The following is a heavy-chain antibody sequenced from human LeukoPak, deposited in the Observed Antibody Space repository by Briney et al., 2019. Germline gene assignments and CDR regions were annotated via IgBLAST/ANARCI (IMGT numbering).Heavy chain of an antibody. CDR2: VYNSRST. D-gene: IGHD3-3*02. CDR3: ARGPVLSFLQWT. V-gene: IGHV4-30-4*08. CDR1: GGSISSSSYY. J-gene: IGHJ3*01. Sequence: PSETLSLTCTVSGGSISSSSYYWGWIRQPPGKGLEWIGYVYNSRSTYYNPSLKSRVTISVDTSKNEVSLMLSSVTAADTAVYYCARGPVLSFLQWTWGQGTMVTVSS.